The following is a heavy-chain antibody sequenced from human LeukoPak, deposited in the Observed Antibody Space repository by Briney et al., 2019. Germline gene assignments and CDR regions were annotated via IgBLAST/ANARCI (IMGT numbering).Heavy chain of an antibody. V-gene: IGHV4-4*07. CDR3: ARDLYFDY. CDR2: IYNSGTT. J-gene: IGHJ4*02. CDR1: GVSINSYF. Sequence: SETLSLTCTVSGVSINSYFWIWIRQPAGKGREGIGRIYNSGTTNYNPSLKSRVTMSLDTSKNQFSLKLTSVTAADTAVYYCARDLYFDYWGQGTLVTVSS.